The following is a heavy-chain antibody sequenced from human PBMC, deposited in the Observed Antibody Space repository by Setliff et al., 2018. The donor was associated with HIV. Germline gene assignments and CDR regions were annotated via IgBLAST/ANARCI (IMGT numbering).Heavy chain of an antibody. V-gene: IGHV3-48*03. Sequence: GGSLRLSCAASEFTFSSYEMNWVRQAPGKGLEWVSYISRSGVTIYYADSVKGRFTISRDNSENTLYLQMNSLRADDTAMYYCAKGHYDDWYYFDYWGPGTLVTVSS. CDR3: AKGHYDDWYYFDY. D-gene: IGHD4-17*01. CDR1: EFTFSSYE. CDR2: ISRSGVTI. J-gene: IGHJ4*02.